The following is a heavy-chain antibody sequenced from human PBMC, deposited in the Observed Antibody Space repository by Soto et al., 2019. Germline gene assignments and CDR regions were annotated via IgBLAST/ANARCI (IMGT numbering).Heavy chain of an antibody. J-gene: IGHJ4*02. V-gene: IGHV5-51*01. Sequence: EVQLVQSGAEVKKPGESLKISCKGSGYSFTSYWIGWVRQMPGKGLEWMGIIYPGDSDTRYSPSLQGQVTISADKSISTAYLQWSSLKASDTAMYYCASQSYDFRSGHGGYFDYWGQGTLVTVSS. CDR2: IYPGDSDT. CDR1: GYSFTSYW. CDR3: ASQSYDFRSGHGGYFDY. D-gene: IGHD3-3*01.